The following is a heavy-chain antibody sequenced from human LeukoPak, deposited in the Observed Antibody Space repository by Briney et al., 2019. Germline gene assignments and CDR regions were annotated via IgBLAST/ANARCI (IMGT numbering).Heavy chain of an antibody. CDR2: INHSGST. D-gene: IGHD3-22*01. CDR1: GGSISGYY. V-gene: IGHV4-34*01. CDR3: ARAPDSSGSPG. Sequence: PSETLSLTCAVYGGSISGYYWSWIRQTPGKGLEWIGEINHSGSTNYNPSLKSRVSISVDTSKNQFSLKLSSVTAADTAVYYCARAPDSSGSPGWGQGTLVTVSS. J-gene: IGHJ4*02.